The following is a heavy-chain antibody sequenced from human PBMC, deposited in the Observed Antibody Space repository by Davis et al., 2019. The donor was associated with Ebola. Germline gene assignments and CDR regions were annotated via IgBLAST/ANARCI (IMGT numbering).Heavy chain of an antibody. Sequence: ASVKVSCKASGYTFTSYDINWVRQATGQGLEWMGWMNPNSGNTGYAQKFQERVTITRDMSTSTAYMELSSLRSEDTAVYYCAAAATVAYDAFDIWGQGTMVTVSS. CDR1: GYTFTSYD. CDR3: AAAATVAYDAFDI. D-gene: IGHD6-25*01. CDR2: MNPNSGNT. V-gene: IGHV1-8*01. J-gene: IGHJ3*02.